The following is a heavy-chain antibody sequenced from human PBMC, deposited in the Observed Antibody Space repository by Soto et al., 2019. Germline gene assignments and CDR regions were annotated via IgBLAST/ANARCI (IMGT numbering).Heavy chain of an antibody. Sequence: GGSLRLSCEGSGFTFGGYSINWVRQSPGKGLEWVSSISVIGDYTFYADSVKGRFTISRDNAKNSLFLQMDSLRAEDTAVYFCARDSKNRQDGMDVWGQGTTVTVSS. CDR3: ARDSKNRQDGMDV. CDR2: ISVIGDYT. CDR1: GFTFGGYS. V-gene: IGHV3-21*01. D-gene: IGHD4-4*01. J-gene: IGHJ6*02.